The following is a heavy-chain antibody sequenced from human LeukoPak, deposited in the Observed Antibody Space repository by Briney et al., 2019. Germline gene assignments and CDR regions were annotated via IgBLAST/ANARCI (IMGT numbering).Heavy chain of an antibody. CDR3: ARGGRYFDWLLYYFDY. J-gene: IGHJ4*02. D-gene: IGHD3-9*01. Sequence: SETLSLTCAVYGGSFSGYYWSWIRQPPGKGLEWIGEINHSGSTNYNPSLKSRVTISVDTSKNQFSLKLSSVTAADTAVYYCARGGRYFDWLLYYFDYWGQGTLVTVPS. CDR1: GGSFSGYY. CDR2: INHSGST. V-gene: IGHV4-34*01.